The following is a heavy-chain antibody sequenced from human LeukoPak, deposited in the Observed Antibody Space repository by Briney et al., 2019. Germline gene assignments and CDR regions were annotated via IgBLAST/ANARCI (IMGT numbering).Heavy chain of an antibody. V-gene: IGHV3-23*01. CDR3: ARHYCSGGSCYLVRFDY. CDR1: GFTFSSHS. Sequence: GGSLRLSCAASGFTFSSHSMAWVRQAPGKGLEWVSAIRGSGDTALYADSVKGRFTISRDNFKNIVYLEMNSLRAEDTAVYYCARHYCSGGSCYLVRFDYWGQGTLVTVSS. D-gene: IGHD2-15*01. CDR2: IRGSGDTA. J-gene: IGHJ4*02.